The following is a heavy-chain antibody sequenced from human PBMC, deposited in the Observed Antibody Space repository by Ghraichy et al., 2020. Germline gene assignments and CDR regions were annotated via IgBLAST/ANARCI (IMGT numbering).Heavy chain of an antibody. Sequence: GGSLRLSCAASGFSFGDYAMHWVRQAPGKGLEWVSGISWNSGSQGYGDSLEGRFTISRDNAKNSLYLQMNSLTTEDSALYFCATDVARGGDQTYYFDYWGQGNLGTVS. CDR2: ISWNSGSQ. D-gene: IGHD4-17*01. V-gene: IGHV3-9*01. J-gene: IGHJ4*02. CDR1: GFSFGDYA. CDR3: ATDVARGGDQTYYFDY.